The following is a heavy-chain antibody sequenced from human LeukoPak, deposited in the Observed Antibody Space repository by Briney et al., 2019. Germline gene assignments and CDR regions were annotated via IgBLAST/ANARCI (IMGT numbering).Heavy chain of an antibody. J-gene: IGHJ4*02. CDR3: TREWGTAADY. V-gene: IGHV3-30-3*01. CDR1: GFTFLNYA. D-gene: IGHD6-13*01. Sequence: GGSLRLSCVTSGFTFLNYAVHWVRQAPGKGLEWVAVMSYDGNNNYYADSVKGRFTLSRVSSKNTLHLQMDSLRPEDTAVYYCTREWGTAADYWGQGTLVTVSS. CDR2: MSYDGNNN.